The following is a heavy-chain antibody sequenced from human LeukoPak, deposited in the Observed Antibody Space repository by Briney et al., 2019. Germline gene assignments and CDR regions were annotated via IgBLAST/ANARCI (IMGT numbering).Heavy chain of an antibody. J-gene: IGHJ4*02. D-gene: IGHD4-11*01. CDR3: ARAKGDYRKIDY. CDR2: IYHSGST. Sequence: KASETLSLTCAVSGGSISSGGYSWSWIRQPPGTGLEWIGYIYHSGSTYYNPSLKSRVTISVDRSKNQFSLKLSSVPAADTAVYYCARAKGDYRKIDYWGQGTLVTVSS. V-gene: IGHV4-30-2*01. CDR1: GGSISSGGYS.